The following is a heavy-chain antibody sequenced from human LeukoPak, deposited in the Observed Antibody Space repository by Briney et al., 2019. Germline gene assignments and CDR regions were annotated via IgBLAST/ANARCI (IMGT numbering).Heavy chain of an antibody. CDR1: GFTFSSYY. J-gene: IGHJ4*02. V-gene: IGHV3-13*05. CDR2: IGTAGDP. D-gene: IGHD3-16*01. Sequence: PGGSLRLSCAASGFTFSSYYMHWVRQATGKGLEWVSAIGTAGDPYYPGSVKGRFTISRENAKNSLYLRMNSLRAGDTAVYYCARGSVGGELAYWGQGTLVTVSS. CDR3: ARGSVGGELAY.